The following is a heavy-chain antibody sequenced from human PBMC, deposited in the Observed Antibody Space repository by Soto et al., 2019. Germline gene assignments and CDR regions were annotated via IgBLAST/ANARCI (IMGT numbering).Heavy chain of an antibody. CDR1: GGTLITYS. Sequence: QEQLVQSGPEMKKPGSSVKLSCEASGGTLITYSISWVRQAPGQGLEWMGGVLPSTGATNYAPKFQGRATITADESTSTAYMELRGLRSEDTAIYFCAGDDGYSSSHLYAWGQGTRLTVSP. J-gene: IGHJ1*01. V-gene: IGHV1-69*01. D-gene: IGHD6-13*01. CDR3: AGDDGYSSSHLYA. CDR2: VLPSTGAT.